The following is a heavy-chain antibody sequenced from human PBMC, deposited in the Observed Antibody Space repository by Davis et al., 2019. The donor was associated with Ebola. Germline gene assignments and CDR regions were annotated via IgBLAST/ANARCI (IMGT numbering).Heavy chain of an antibody. V-gene: IGHV3-30*04. CDR1: GFTFSSYA. CDR3: ARERWLLLLREGMDV. CDR2: ISYDGSNK. D-gene: IGHD2-15*01. Sequence: GGSLRLSCAASGFTFSSYAMHWVRQAPGKGLEWVAVISYDGSNKYYADSVKGRFTISRDNSKNTLYLQMSSLRAEDTAVYYCARERWLLLLREGMDVWGQGTTVTVSS. J-gene: IGHJ6*02.